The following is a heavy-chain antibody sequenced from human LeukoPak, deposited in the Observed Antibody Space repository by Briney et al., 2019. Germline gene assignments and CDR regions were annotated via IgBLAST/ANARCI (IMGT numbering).Heavy chain of an antibody. CDR2: INPNSGGT. Sequence: GASVKVSCKASGYTFTGYYMHWVRQAPGQGLEWMGWINPNSGGTNYAQKFQGRVTMTRDTSISTAYMELSRLRSDDTAVYYCARDLFSSSALMVYAMAGGVDYWGQGTLVTVSS. D-gene: IGHD2-8*01. V-gene: IGHV1-2*02. CDR1: GYTFTGYY. CDR3: ARDLFSSSALMVYAMAGGVDY. J-gene: IGHJ4*02.